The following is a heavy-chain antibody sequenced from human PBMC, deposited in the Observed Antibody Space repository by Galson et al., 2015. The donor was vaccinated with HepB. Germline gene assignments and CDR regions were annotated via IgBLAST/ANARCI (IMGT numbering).Heavy chain of an antibody. J-gene: IGHJ4*02. CDR3: AREAEMATRDPWYFDY. CDR1: GFTFDDYG. V-gene: IGHV3-20*01. Sequence: SLRLSCAASGFTFDDYGMSWVRQAPGKGLEWVSGINWNGGSTGYADSVKGRFTISRDNAKNSLYLQMNSLRAEDTALYHCAREAEMATRDPWYFDYWGQGTLVTVAS. D-gene: IGHD5-24*01. CDR2: INWNGGST.